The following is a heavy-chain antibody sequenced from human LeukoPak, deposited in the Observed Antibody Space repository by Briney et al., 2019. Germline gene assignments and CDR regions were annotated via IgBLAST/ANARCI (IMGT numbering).Heavy chain of an antibody. V-gene: IGHV3-48*03. CDR2: FSSSGSPK. CDR1: GFTFGSFE. D-gene: IGHD6-19*01. Sequence: GGSLRLSCAASGFTFGSFEMNWVRQAPGKGLEWVSYFSSSGSPKYYADSVRGRFTISRDNAKNSLYLQMNSLRAEDTAVYYCASLSGAGSPYYWGQGTLVTVSS. CDR3: ASLSGAGSPYY. J-gene: IGHJ4*02.